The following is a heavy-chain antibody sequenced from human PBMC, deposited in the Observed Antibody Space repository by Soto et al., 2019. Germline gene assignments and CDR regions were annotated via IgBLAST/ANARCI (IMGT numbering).Heavy chain of an antibody. V-gene: IGHV1-18*01. CDR1: GYTFVNYG. CDR3: ARDDEGWGWGPFGY. J-gene: IGHJ4*02. D-gene: IGHD3-16*01. CDR2: ISAYNGNT. Sequence: QVQLVQSGAEVKKPGASVKVSCKASGYTFVNYGFSWVRQAPGQGLEWMGWISAYNGNTNYAQKHQGRVTMTTDTSTTTAYMELRSLKSDDTAVYYCARDDEGWGWGPFGYWGQGTLFTVSS.